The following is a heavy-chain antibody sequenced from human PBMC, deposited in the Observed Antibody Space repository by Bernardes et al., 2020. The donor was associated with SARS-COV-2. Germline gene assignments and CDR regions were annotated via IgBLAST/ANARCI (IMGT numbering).Heavy chain of an antibody. CDR3: ARQALITIFGVVIPNYFDP. CDR1: GASVSSSTYY. V-gene: IGHV4-39*01. CDR2: VYYSGST. D-gene: IGHD3-3*01. Sequence: SETLSRTCTVSGASVSSSTYYWGWFRQPPGKGLEWIGSVYYSGSTYCNPSLKSRVAISIDTSDNQFSLFLDSVTAADTAVYYCARQALITIFGVVIPNYFDPWGRGTLVTVSS. J-gene: IGHJ5*02.